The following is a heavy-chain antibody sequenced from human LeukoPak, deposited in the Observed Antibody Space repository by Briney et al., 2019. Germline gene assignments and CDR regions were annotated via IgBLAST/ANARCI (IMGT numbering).Heavy chain of an antibody. CDR2: IYSSGST. J-gene: IGHJ3*02. V-gene: IGHV4-59*08. CDR1: GGSLSNYY. Sequence: DPSETLSLTCTVSGGSLSNYYWSWLRQPPGKGLEWIGYIYSSGSTNYNPSLESRVTISEDTSKNQVSLKLSSVTAADTAVYYCATSRLYYDILTGYYSPEDDAFNIWGQGTWSPSLQ. D-gene: IGHD3-9*01. CDR3: ATSRLYYDILTGYYSPEDDAFNI.